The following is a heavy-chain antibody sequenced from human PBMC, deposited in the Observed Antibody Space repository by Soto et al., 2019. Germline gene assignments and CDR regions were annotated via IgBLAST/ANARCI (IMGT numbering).Heavy chain of an antibody. CDR2: ITTDKGKT. J-gene: IGHJ4*02. CDR1: GYTFTSYG. CDR3: ATRSPAFDY. V-gene: IGHV1-18*01. Sequence: ASVKVSCKTSGYTFTSYGISWVRQAPGQGLEWMGWITTDKGKTNYAQKFQGRVTMTTDTSTNTAYMELRSLRSDDTAVYYCATRSPAFDYWGQGTLVTGSS.